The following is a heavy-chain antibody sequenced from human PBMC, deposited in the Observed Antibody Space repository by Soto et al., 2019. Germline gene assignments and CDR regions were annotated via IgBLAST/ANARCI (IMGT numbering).Heavy chain of an antibody. CDR2: INPATGAA. CDR3: ARGGGVGVAGSAAFDM. D-gene: IGHD3-3*01. V-gene: IGHV1-2*02. Sequence: QLHLVQSGAVVKKPGASVTVSCSASGYPVTAYYMHWVRQAPGRGLEWMGGINPATGAAKYTQTFAGRVTVTRDTSTSTVFMELGGLTSEDTAVFYCARGGGVGVAGSAAFDMWGQGTLVTVSS. CDR1: GYPVTAYY. J-gene: IGHJ3*02.